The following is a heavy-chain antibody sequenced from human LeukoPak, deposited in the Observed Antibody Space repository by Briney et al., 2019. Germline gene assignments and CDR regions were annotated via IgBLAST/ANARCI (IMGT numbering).Heavy chain of an antibody. CDR3: ARWIQPTSGSAFDI. V-gene: IGHV1-69*13. CDR1: GGTFSSYA. J-gene: IGHJ3*02. Sequence: ASVKVSCKASGGTFSSYAISWVRQAPGQGLEWMGGIIPIFGTANYAQKFQGRVTITADESTSTAYMELSSLRSEDTAVYYCARWIQPTSGSAFDIWGQGTMVTVSS. D-gene: IGHD5-18*01. CDR2: IIPIFGTA.